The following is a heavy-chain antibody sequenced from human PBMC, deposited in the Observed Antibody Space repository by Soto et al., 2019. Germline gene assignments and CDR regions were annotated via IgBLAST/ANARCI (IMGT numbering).Heavy chain of an antibody. CDR2: ISRYGDIT. J-gene: IGHJ4*02. V-gene: IGHV3-23*01. CDR1: GFTFNIYA. Sequence: EVQLLESGGDLIQPGGSLRLSCAASGFTFNIYAMTWVRQAPGKGLEWVSAISRYGDITYYEDSVEGRFSISRDNSKNTLYLQMNSLRAEDTADYYCAKGRYLDHDSRGYWFDNWGQGTLVPVSS. D-gene: IGHD3-22*01. CDR3: AKGRYLDHDSRGYWFDN.